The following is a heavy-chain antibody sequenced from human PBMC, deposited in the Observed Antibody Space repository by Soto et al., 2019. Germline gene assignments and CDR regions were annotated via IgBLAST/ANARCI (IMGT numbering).Heavy chain of an antibody. V-gene: IGHV1-2*04. Sequence: ASVEVYCTASGYTFTGYYMHWVRQAPGQGLEWMGWINPNSGGTNYAQKFQGWVTMTRDTSISTAYMELSRLRSDDTAVYYCARGNYYDSSGYYGFYYYYGMDVWGQGTTVTVSS. CDR3: ARGNYYDSSGYYGFYYYYGMDV. D-gene: IGHD3-22*01. CDR1: GYTFTGYY. CDR2: INPNSGGT. J-gene: IGHJ6*02.